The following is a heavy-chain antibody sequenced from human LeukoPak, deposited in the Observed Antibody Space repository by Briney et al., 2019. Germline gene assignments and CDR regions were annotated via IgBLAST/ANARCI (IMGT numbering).Heavy chain of an antibody. V-gene: IGHV3-23*01. CDR1: KFNFA. J-gene: IGHJ4*02. CDR3: AKVSGSVYGDSFDY. D-gene: IGHD4-17*01. CDR2: ISGSGDAT. Sequence: PGGSLRLSCAASKFNFAMSWVRQTADKRLEWVSAISGSGDATFYTDSVKGRFTISRDNSKNTLYLQMNNLRVEDTAVYYCAKVSGSVYGDSFDYWGQGTLVTVSS.